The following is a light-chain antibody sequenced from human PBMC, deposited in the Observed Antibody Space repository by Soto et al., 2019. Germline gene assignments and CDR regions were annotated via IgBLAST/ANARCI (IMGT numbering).Light chain of an antibody. CDR1: SSDVGGYNY. V-gene: IGLV2-14*01. CDR3: SSYTSASTLLYL. J-gene: IGLJ1*01. Sequence: QSALTQPASVSGSPGQSITISCTGTSSDVGGYNYVSWYQQHPGIAPKLLIYGVTNRPSWGSTRFSGSKSGNTASLTISGLQAEDEADYHCSSYTSASTLLYLFGTGTKLTVL. CDR2: GVT.